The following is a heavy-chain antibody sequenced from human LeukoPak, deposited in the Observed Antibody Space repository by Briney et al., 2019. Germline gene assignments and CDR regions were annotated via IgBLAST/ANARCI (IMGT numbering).Heavy chain of an antibody. CDR1: GFTFSSYA. D-gene: IGHD3-22*01. J-gene: IGHJ4*02. CDR3: AREAGYYDSSGYHDY. CDR2: ISYAGSNK. Sequence: GGSLRLSCAASGFTFSSYAMHWVRQAPGKGLEWVAVISYAGSNKCYADSVKGRFTISRDNSKNTLYLQMNSLRAEDTAVYYCAREAGYYDSSGYHDYWGQGTLVTVSS. V-gene: IGHV3-30*04.